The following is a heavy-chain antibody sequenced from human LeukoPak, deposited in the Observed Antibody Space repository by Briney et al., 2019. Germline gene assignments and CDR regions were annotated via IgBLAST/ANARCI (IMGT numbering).Heavy chain of an antibody. CDR3: ASSSSSPDWFDP. D-gene: IGHD6-6*01. CDR2: IIPIFGTA. CDR1: GYTFTSYY. V-gene: IGHV1-69*13. J-gene: IGHJ5*02. Sequence: SVKVSCKASGYTFTSYYMHWVRQAPGQGLEWMGGIIPIFGTANYAQKFQGRVTITADESTSTAYMELSSLRSEDTAVYYCASSSSSPDWFDPWGQGTLVTVSS.